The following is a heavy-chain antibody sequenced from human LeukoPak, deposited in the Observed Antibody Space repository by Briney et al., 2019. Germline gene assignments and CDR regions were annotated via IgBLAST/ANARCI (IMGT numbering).Heavy chain of an antibody. V-gene: IGHV4-39*07. Sequence: PSQTLSLTCTVSGGSISSGDYYWSWIRQPPGRGLEWIGSIYFSGTTYYNPSLKSRVTISLDTSKNHFSLKLNSVTAADTAVYYCARRRTRQPFDYWGQGTLVTVSS. CDR1: GGSISSGDYY. CDR2: IYFSGTT. D-gene: IGHD3/OR15-3a*01. CDR3: ARRRTRQPFDY. J-gene: IGHJ4*02.